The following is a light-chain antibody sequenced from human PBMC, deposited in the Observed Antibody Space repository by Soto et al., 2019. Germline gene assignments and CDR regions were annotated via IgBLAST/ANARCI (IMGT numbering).Light chain of an antibody. V-gene: IGKV1-5*03. Sequence: DIQMTQSPSTLSASVGDRVTITCRASQSISSWLAWYQQKPGKAPKLLIYKASSLESGVPSRFSGSGSGTEFTLTISSLQPDDFATYDCQQYNSYSRTLGQGTKVDI. J-gene: IGKJ1*01. CDR2: KAS. CDR3: QQYNSYSRT. CDR1: QSISSW.